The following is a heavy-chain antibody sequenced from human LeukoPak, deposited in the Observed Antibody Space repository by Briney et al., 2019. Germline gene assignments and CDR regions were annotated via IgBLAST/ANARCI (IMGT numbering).Heavy chain of an antibody. Sequence: PGGSLRLSCAASGFTFSSYEMNWVRQAPGKGLEWVSSISSSSSYIYYADSVKGRFTISRDNAKNSLYLQMNSLRAEDTAVYYCAKAPNLWFGKLSFVDYWGQGTLVTVSS. CDR1: GFTFSSYE. D-gene: IGHD3-10*01. V-gene: IGHV3-21*01. CDR2: ISSSSSYI. J-gene: IGHJ4*02. CDR3: AKAPNLWFGKLSFVDY.